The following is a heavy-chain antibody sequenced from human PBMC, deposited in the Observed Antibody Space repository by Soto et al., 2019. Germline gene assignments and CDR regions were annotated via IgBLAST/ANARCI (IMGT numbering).Heavy chain of an antibody. CDR3: AKDLGVGVGGNWFDP. D-gene: IGHD3-10*01. CDR2: ISGSGGST. CDR1: GFTFSSYA. V-gene: IGHV3-23*01. Sequence: GGSLRLSCAASGFTFSSYAMSWVRQAPGKGLEWVSAISGSGGSTYYADSVKGRFTISRDNSKNTLYLQMNSLRAEDTAVYYCAKDLGVGVGGNWFDPGGQGTLVPVSS. J-gene: IGHJ5*02.